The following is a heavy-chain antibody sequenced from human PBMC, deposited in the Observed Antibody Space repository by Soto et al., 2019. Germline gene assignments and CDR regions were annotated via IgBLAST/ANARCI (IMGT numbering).Heavy chain of an antibody. D-gene: IGHD3-3*01. J-gene: IGHJ5*02. CDR2: TYYRSKWYN. V-gene: IGHV6-1*01. CDR1: GDSVSSNSAA. CDR3: ARELDFWGRSRDWFDP. Sequence: SQTLSLTCAISGDSVSSNSAAWNWIRQSPSRGLEWLGRTYYRSKWYNDYAVSVKSRITINPDTSKNQFSLQLNSVTPEDTAVYYCARELDFWGRSRDWFDPWGQGTLVTVSS.